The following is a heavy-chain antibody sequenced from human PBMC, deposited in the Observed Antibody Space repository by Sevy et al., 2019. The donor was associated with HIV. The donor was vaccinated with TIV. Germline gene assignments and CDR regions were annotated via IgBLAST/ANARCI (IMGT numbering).Heavy chain of an antibody. CDR1: GFTFDDYG. CDR3: ARAGDSSGWYGDWFDP. V-gene: IGHV3-20*04. Sequence: GGSLRLSCAASGFTFDDYGMSWVRQAPGKGLEWVSGINWNGGSTGYADSVKGRFTISRDNAKNSQYLQMNSLRAEDTALYYCARAGDSSGWYGDWFDPWGQGTLVTVSS. D-gene: IGHD6-19*01. J-gene: IGHJ5*02. CDR2: INWNGGST.